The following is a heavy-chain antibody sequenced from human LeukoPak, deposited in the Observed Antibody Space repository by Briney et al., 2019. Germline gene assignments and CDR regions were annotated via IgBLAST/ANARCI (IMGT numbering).Heavy chain of an antibody. J-gene: IGHJ5*02. D-gene: IGHD3-10*01. Sequence: GASVKVSCKASGYTFTSYAMHWVRQAPGQRLEWMGWINAGNGNTKYSQKFQGRVTMPEDTSTNTAYMELNSLRTEDTAVYYCATDRGKWPTLRGTHTWGQGTLVTVSS. CDR3: ATDRGKWPTLRGTHT. CDR1: GYTFTSYA. V-gene: IGHV1-3*01. CDR2: INAGNGNT.